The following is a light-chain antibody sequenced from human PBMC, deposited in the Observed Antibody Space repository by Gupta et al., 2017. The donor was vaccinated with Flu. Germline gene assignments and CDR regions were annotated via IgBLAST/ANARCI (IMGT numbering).Light chain of an antibody. V-gene: IGKV1-8*01. CDR3: QHEYSYPLT. CDR1: QGISSY. Sequence: AIRMTQSPSSFSASTGDRVTITCRASQGISSYLAWYQQKPGKAPKLLIYAASTLQRGVPSRFSGSGSGTDFTLTISCLQSEDFATYYCQHEYSYPLTFGGGTKVEIK. J-gene: IGKJ4*01. CDR2: AAS.